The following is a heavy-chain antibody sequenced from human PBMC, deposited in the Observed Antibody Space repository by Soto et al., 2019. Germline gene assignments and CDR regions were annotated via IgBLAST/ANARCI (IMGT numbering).Heavy chain of an antibody. J-gene: IGHJ5*02. V-gene: IGHV3-33*01. CDR2: IWYDGSNK. D-gene: IGHD3-3*01. CDR1: GFTFSSYG. Sequence: QVQLVESGGGVVQPGRSLRLSCAASGFTFSSYGMHWVRQAPGKGLEWVAVIWYDGSNKYYADSVKGRFTISRDNSKNTLYLQMNSLRAEDTAVYYCARDGAYYHFWSGGNWFDPWGQGTLVTVSS. CDR3: ARDGAYYHFWSGGNWFDP.